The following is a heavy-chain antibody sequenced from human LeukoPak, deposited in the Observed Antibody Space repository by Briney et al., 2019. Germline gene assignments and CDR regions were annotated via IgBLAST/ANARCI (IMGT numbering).Heavy chain of an antibody. D-gene: IGHD2-21*02. Sequence: PSETLSLTCAVSGGSISSNSYYWGWIRQPPGKGLEWIGSIYYSGSTYYNPSLKSRVTISVDTSKNQFSLKLSSVTAADTAVYYCARLRQLKGVVTVNDAFDIWGQGTMVTVSS. CDR1: GGSISSNSYY. CDR3: ARLRQLKGVVTVNDAFDI. CDR2: IYYSGST. V-gene: IGHV4-39*01. J-gene: IGHJ3*02.